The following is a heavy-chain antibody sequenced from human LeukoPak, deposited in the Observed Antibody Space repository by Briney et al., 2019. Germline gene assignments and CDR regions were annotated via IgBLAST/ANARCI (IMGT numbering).Heavy chain of an antibody. CDR1: GGSFSGYY. D-gene: IGHD3-10*01. V-gene: IGHV4-34*01. CDR2: INHSGST. Sequence: PSETLSLTCAVYGGSFSGYYWSWIRQPPGKGLEWIGEINHSGSTNYNPSLKSRVTISVDTSKNQFSLKLSSVTAADTAVYYCARHFSSAYCYGSGKALDYWGQGTLVTVSS. J-gene: IGHJ4*02. CDR3: ARHFSSAYCYGSGKALDY.